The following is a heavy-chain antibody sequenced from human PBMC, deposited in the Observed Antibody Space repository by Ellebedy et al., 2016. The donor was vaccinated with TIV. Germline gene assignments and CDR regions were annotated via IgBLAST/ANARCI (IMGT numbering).Heavy chain of an antibody. D-gene: IGHD5-12*01. CDR3: AREPRGYSYSY. V-gene: IGHV3-7*04. J-gene: IGHJ4*01. CDR1: GFTFSAFW. CDR2: IKDDGSDK. Sequence: GESLKISCAASGFTFSAFWMSWLRQAPGKGLEWVANIKDDGSDKYYVGSVKGRFTVSRDNAKNSLYLQMDNLRAEDTAIYYCAREPRGYSYSYWGHGTLVTVSS.